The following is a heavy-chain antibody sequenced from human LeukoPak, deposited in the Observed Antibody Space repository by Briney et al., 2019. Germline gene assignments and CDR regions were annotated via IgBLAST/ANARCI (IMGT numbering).Heavy chain of an antibody. V-gene: IGHV3-30*18. CDR3: AKAKSNIVVVPAADY. D-gene: IGHD2-2*01. Sequence: GGSLRLSCAASGFTFSSYGMHWVRQAPGKGLEWVAVISYDGSNKYYADSVKGRFTISRDNSKNTLYLQMNSLRAEDTAVYYCAKAKSNIVVVPAADYWGRGTLVSVSS. J-gene: IGHJ4*02. CDR2: ISYDGSNK. CDR1: GFTFSSYG.